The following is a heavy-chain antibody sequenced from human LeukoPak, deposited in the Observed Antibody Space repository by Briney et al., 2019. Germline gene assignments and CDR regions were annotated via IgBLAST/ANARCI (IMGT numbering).Heavy chain of an antibody. CDR1: GGSFSGYY. D-gene: IGHD6-19*01. CDR3: ARDRPGSGWSKSDWFDP. CDR2: INHSGST. V-gene: IGHV4-34*01. J-gene: IGHJ5*02. Sequence: PSETLSLTCAVYGGSFSGYYWSWIRQPPGKGLEWIGEINHSGSTNYNPSLKSRVTISVDTSKNQFSLKLSSVTAADTAVYYCARDRPGSGWSKSDWFDPWGQGTLVTVSS.